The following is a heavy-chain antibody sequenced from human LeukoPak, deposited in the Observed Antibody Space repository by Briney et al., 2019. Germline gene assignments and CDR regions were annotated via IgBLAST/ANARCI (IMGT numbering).Heavy chain of an antibody. CDR3: AKSMTLQWRGFFDL. Sequence: PGGSLRLSCIASGFTFSSYAMNWVRQAPGKGLEWVSTISDSGANTYYADSVRGRFTISRDNSKNTLYLQKNSLRADDTAIYYCAKSMTLQWRGFFDLWGRGTHVTVSS. V-gene: IGHV3-23*01. CDR1: GFTFSSYA. D-gene: IGHD6-19*01. J-gene: IGHJ2*01. CDR2: ISDSGANT.